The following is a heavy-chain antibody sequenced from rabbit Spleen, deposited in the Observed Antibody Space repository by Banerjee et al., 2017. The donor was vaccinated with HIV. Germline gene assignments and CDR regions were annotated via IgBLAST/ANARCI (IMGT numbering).Heavy chain of an antibody. Sequence: QSLEESGGDLVKPGASLTLTCTASGVSFSSSYYMCWVRQAPGKGLEWIGCISTSSGSTYYASWAKGRFTISKSTSLNTVTLQMTSLTVADTATYFCARGSGTINLSLWGQGTLVTVS. CDR3: ARGSGTINLSL. CDR2: ISTSSGST. D-gene: IGHD2-1*01. V-gene: IGHV1S40*01. CDR1: GVSFSSSYY. J-gene: IGHJ4*01.